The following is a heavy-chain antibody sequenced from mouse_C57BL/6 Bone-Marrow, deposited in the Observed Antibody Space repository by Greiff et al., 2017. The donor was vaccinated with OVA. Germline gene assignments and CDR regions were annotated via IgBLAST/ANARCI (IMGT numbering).Heavy chain of an antibody. CDR3: VYYSDQSSWFAY. J-gene: IGHJ3*01. D-gene: IGHD2-13*01. Sequence: LMEPGASVKISCKASGYAFSSSWMNWVKQRPGKGLEWIGRIYPGDGDTNYNGKFKGKATLTADKSSSTAYMQLSSLTSEDSAVYFCVYYSDQSSWFAYWGQGTLVTVSA. CDR1: GYAFSSSW. CDR2: IYPGDGDT. V-gene: IGHV1-82*01.